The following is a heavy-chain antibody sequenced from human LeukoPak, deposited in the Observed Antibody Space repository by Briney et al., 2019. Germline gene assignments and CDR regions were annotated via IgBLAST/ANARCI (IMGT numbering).Heavy chain of an antibody. CDR1: GGSISSSSYY. CDR3: ARTSFQAPDY. Sequence: PSETLSLTCTVSGGSISSSSYYWGWIRQPPGTGLEWIGSIYYSGSTYYNPSLKSRVTISVDTSKNQFSLKLSSVTAADTAVYYCARTSFQAPDYWGQGTLVTVSS. J-gene: IGHJ4*02. V-gene: IGHV4-39*07. CDR2: IYYSGST. D-gene: IGHD6-6*01.